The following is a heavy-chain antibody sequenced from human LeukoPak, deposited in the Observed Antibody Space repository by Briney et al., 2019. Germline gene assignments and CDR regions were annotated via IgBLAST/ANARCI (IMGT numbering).Heavy chain of an antibody. Sequence: TGGSLRLSCAASGFTVSSNYMSWVRQAPGKGLEWVSSISSSSSYIYYADSVKGRFTISRDNAKNSLYLQMNSLRAEDTAVYYCARGITGTNMDVWGKGTTVTVSS. CDR3: ARGITGTNMDV. D-gene: IGHD1-7*01. V-gene: IGHV3-21*01. CDR2: ISSSSSYI. J-gene: IGHJ6*03. CDR1: GFTVSSNY.